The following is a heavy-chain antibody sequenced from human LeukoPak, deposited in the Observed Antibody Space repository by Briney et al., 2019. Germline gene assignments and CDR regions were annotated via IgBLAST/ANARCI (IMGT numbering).Heavy chain of an antibody. J-gene: IGHJ3*02. CDR1: GYTFTGYY. Sequence: ASVKVSCEASGYTFTGYYMHWVRQAPGQELEWMGWINPNSGGTNYAQKFQGRVTMTRDTSISTAYMELSRLRSDDTAVYYCARDPPYYYDSSGDDAFDIWGQGTMVTVSS. V-gene: IGHV1-2*02. CDR2: INPNSGGT. CDR3: ARDPPYYYDSSGDDAFDI. D-gene: IGHD3-22*01.